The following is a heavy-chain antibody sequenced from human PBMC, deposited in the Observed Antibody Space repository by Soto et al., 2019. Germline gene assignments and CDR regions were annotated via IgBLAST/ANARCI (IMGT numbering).Heavy chain of an antibody. D-gene: IGHD2-2*01. V-gene: IGHV3-7*01. J-gene: IGHJ3*02. CDR1: GFTFSSYW. CDR2: IKQDGSEK. Sequence: PGGSLRLSCAASGFTFSSYWMSWVRQAPGKGLEWVANIKQDGSEKYYVDSVKGRFTISRDNAKNSLYLQMNSLRAEDTAVYYCAREVGYCSSTSCYAKDAFDIWGQGTMVTVSS. CDR3: AREVGYCSSTSCYAKDAFDI.